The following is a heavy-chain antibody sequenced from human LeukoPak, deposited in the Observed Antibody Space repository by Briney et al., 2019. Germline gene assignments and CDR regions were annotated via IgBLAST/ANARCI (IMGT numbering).Heavy chain of an antibody. J-gene: IGHJ6*02. D-gene: IGHD6-13*01. CDR2: IYYSGST. Sequence: SETLSLTCTVSGGSISSYYWSWIRQPPGKGLEWIGYIYYSGSTNYNPSLKSRVTISVDTSKNQFSLKLSSVTAADTAVYYCARDQHGAAAFNYHYYGMDVWGQGTTVTVSS. CDR3: ARDQHGAAAFNYHYYGMDV. V-gene: IGHV4-59*01. CDR1: GGSISSYY.